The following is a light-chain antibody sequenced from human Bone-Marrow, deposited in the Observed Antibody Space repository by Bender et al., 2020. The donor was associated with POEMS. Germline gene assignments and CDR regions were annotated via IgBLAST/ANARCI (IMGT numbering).Light chain of an antibody. J-gene: IGLJ3*02. CDR2: NDN. CDR1: SSNIGTKP. V-gene: IGLV1-47*02. CDR3: DTWDDSLSGRV. Sequence: QSVLTQPPSASGTPGQRVTITCSGGSSNIGTKPVNWYQQLPGTAPKVLIYNDNQWPSGVPERFSGSKSGTSASLAISGLRSEDEADYYCDTWDDSLSGRVFGGGTKLTVL.